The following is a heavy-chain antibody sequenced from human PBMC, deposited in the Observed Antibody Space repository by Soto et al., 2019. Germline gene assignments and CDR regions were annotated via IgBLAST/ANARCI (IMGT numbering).Heavy chain of an antibody. CDR3: ATVHNTSRSFDY. V-gene: IGHV3-23*01. D-gene: IGHD1-20*01. Sequence: GGSLRLSCAASGPTITSSAMSWVRQAPGKGLEWVSTTGISGRTTYYADSVKGRFTVSRDDSKNTLDLQMSSLRAEDTAVYYCATVHNTSRSFDYWGQGTPVTVSS. CDR2: TGISGRTT. J-gene: IGHJ4*02. CDR1: GPTITSSA.